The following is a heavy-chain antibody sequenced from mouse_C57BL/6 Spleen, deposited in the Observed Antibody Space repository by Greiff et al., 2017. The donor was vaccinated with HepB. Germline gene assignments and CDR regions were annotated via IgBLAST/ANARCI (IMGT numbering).Heavy chain of an antibody. CDR3: ARFDDAMDY. CDR2: INPNYGIT. J-gene: IGHJ4*01. Sequence: EVKLMESGPELVKPGASVKISCKASGYSFTDYNMNWVKQSNGKSLEWIGVINPNYGITSYNQKFKGKATLTVDQSSSTAYMQLKSLTSEDSAVYYCARFDDAMDYWGQGTSVTVSS. D-gene: IGHD2-3*01. CDR1: GYSFTDYN. V-gene: IGHV1-39*01.